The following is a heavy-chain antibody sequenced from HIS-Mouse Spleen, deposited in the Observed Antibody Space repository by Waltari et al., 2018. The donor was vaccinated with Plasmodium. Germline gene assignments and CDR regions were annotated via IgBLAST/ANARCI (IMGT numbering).Heavy chain of an antibody. Sequence: VQLVVSGGGLVPPGWTRRVSWPGSGFTLSSFWMSWDRQAPGKGLEWVANIKKDGSEKYYVDSGKGRFTISRDNAKNSLYLQMNSLRAEDTAVYYCASSWYWYFDLWGRGTLVTVSS. J-gene: IGHJ2*01. CDR2: IKKDGSEK. CDR3: ASSWYWYFDL. D-gene: IGHD6-13*01. V-gene: IGHV3-7*01. CDR1: GFTLSSFW.